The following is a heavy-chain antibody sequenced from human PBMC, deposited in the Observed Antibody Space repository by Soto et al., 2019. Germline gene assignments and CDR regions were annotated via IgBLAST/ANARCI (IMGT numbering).Heavy chain of an antibody. D-gene: IGHD2-15*01. CDR3: ARAPLRYCSGGSCYSGDY. Sequence: SETLSLTCTVSGGSISSGVYYWSWIRQHPGNGLEWIGYIYYSGSTYYNPSLKSRVTISVDTSKNQFSLKLSSVTAADTAVYYCARAPLRYCSGGSCYSGDYWGQGTMVTVYS. J-gene: IGHJ4*02. CDR2: IYYSGST. V-gene: IGHV4-31*03. CDR1: GGSISSGVYY.